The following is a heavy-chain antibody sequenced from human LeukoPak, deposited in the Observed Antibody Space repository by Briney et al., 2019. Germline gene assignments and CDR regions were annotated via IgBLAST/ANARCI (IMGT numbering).Heavy chain of an antibody. CDR1: GFTFSDYW. J-gene: IGHJ5*02. Sequence: PGGSLRLSCAASGFTFSDYWMSWVRQAPGNGLEWVANINQDGSEKYYVDSAKGRFTISRDNAKNSLFLQMNSLRAEDTAVYYCARGGSGSSWALNWFDPWGQGTLVTVSS. D-gene: IGHD6-13*01. V-gene: IGHV3-7*01. CDR2: INQDGSEK. CDR3: ARGGSGSSWALNWFDP.